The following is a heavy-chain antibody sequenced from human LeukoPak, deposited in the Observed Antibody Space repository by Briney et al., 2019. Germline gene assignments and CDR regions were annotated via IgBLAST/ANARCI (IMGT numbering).Heavy chain of an antibody. CDR3: ASGSSSRYAGALDY. V-gene: IGHV3-23*01. CDR1: GFTFCSYA. D-gene: IGHD2-8*01. J-gene: IGHJ4*02. CDR2: ISGSGGST. Sequence: SGGSLRLSCAASGFTFCSYAMTWVRQAPGKGLGWVSTISGSGGSTYPADSVKGHFTISRDNSKNTLYLQMNSLKGEDTAVYYCASGSSSRYAGALDYWGQGTLVTVSS.